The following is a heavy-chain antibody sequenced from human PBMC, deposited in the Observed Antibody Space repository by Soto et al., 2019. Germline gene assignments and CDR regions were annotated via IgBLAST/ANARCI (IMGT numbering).Heavy chain of an antibody. CDR2: IDPSDSYT. J-gene: IGHJ6*02. V-gene: IGHV5-10-1*01. CDR1: GYSFTSYW. D-gene: IGHD2-15*01. CDR3: AGYCSGGSCYPTPSLDYYGMDV. Sequence: GESLKISCKGSGYSFTSYWIGWVRQMPGKGLEWMGRIDPSDSYTNYSPSFQGHVTISADKSISTAYLQWSSLKASDTAMYYCAGYCSGGSCYPTPSLDYYGMDVWGQGTTVTVSS.